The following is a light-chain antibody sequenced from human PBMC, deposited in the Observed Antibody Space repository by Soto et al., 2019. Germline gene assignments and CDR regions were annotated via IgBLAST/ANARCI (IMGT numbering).Light chain of an antibody. CDR2: GAS. Sequence: DVQITQSPSSLSASVGDRVTITCRASQDINSYLAWYQQKPGNAPKSLIYGASSLQTGVPSRFSGSESGTDFTLTISNLQPEDSATYYCQQYNIYPLTFGGGTKVEIK. CDR3: QQYNIYPLT. CDR1: QDINSY. V-gene: IGKV1D-16*01. J-gene: IGKJ4*01.